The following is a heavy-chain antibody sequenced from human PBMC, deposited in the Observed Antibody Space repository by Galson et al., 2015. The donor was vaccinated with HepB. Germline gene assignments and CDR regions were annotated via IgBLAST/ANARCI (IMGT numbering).Heavy chain of an antibody. CDR3: AREAYSPSIVVVVAATTGAFDI. D-gene: IGHD2-15*01. CDR1: GFTFSIYE. V-gene: IGHV3-48*03. CDR2: INSRGSAI. J-gene: IGHJ3*02. Sequence: SLRLSCAASGFTFSIYEMNWVRQAPGKGLEWLSYINSRGSAIEYADSVKGRFTISRDNAKNSLYLQMNSLRAEDTAVYYCAREAYSPSIVVVVAATTGAFDIWGQGTMVTVSS.